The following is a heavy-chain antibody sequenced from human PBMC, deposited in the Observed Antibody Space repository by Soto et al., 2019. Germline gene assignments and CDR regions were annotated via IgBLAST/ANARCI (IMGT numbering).Heavy chain of an antibody. Sequence: QVHLVESGGGVVQPGRSLRLSCAASGFTFSNFGMHWVRQAPGKGLEWVAVISYDGSVEYYPDSVKGRFTISRDNSKNTLYLQMNGLRGEDTAHYYCAKGVCSATTCLPRTPTNDNWGQGTLVTVSS. CDR3: AKGVCSATTCLPRTPTNDN. D-gene: IGHD2-2*01. J-gene: IGHJ4*02. V-gene: IGHV3-30*18. CDR2: ISYDGSVE. CDR1: GFTFSNFG.